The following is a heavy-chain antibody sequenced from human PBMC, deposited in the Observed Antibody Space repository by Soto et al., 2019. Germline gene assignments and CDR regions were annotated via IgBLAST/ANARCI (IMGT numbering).Heavy chain of an antibody. CDR1: GGSISSSNW. CDR2: IYHSGST. Sequence: SETLSLTCAVSGGSISSSNWWSWVRQPPGKGLEWIGEIYHSGSTNYDPSLKSRVTISVDKSKNQFSLKLSSVTAADTAVYYCASGRVRWDAFDIWGQGTMVTVS. J-gene: IGHJ3*02. D-gene: IGHD1-26*01. V-gene: IGHV4-4*02. CDR3: ASGRVRWDAFDI.